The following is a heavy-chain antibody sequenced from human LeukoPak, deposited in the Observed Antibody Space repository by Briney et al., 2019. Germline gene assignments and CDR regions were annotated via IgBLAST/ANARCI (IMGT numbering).Heavy chain of an antibody. D-gene: IGHD3-10*02. J-gene: IGHJ6*04. V-gene: IGHV3-48*03. CDR3: AELGITMIGGV. CDR1: GFTFSSYA. Sequence: GGSLRLSCAASGFTFSSYAMHWVRQAPGKGLEWVSYISSSGSTIYYADSVKGRFTISRDNAKNSLYLQMNSLRAEDTAVYYCAELGITMIGGVWGRGTTVTISS. CDR2: ISSSGSTI.